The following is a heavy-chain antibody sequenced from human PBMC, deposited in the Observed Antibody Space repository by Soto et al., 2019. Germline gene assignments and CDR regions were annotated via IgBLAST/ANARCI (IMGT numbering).Heavy chain of an antibody. CDR2: VYHTGRD. CDR3: ATGMVRGGWPDP. J-gene: IGHJ5*02. D-gene: IGHD3-10*01. V-gene: IGHV4-30-2*05. Sequence: NRQPRGKGLEWIGYVYHTGRDYYEPSLKSRATISIDTSKNQFSLKLNSLTVADTAVYYCATGMVRGGWPDPAGQRNLVTV.